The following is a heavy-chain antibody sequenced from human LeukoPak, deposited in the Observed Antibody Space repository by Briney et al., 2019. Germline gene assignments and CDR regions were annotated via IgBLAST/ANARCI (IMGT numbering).Heavy chain of an antibody. CDR2: ISWNSGSI. D-gene: IGHD3-10*01. J-gene: IGHJ6*02. CDR3: AKDLSRFPHYYGSGSYKWRGPYGMDV. V-gene: IGHV3-9*01. CDR1: GFTFDDYA. Sequence: AGGSLRLSCAASGFTFDDYAMHWVRQAPGKGLEWVSGISWNSGSIGYADSVKGRFTISRDNAKNSLYLQMNSLRAEDTALYYCAKDLSRFPHYYGSGSYKWRGPYGMDVWGQGTTVTVSS.